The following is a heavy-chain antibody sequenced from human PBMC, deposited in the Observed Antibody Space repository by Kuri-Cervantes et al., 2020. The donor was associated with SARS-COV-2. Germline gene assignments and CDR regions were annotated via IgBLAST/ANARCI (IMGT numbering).Heavy chain of an antibody. J-gene: IGHJ3*02. CDR2: INPSGGST. Sequence: ASVKVSCKASGYTFTSYYMHWVRQAPGQGLEWMGIINPSGGSTSYAQKFQGRVTMTRDTSTSTVYMELSSLRSEDTAVYYCARRYYDILTGFPDDAFDIWGQGTMVTVSS. CDR1: GYTFTSYY. CDR3: ARRYYDILTGFPDDAFDI. D-gene: IGHD3-9*01. V-gene: IGHV1-46*01.